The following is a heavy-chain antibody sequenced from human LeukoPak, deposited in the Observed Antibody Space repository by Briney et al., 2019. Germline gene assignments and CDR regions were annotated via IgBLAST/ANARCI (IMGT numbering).Heavy chain of an antibody. CDR2: VSGSGAST. D-gene: IGHD3-22*01. J-gene: IGHJ3*02. CDR3: AKETASGYGAFDI. V-gene: IGHV3-23*01. CDR1: GFNFSSYA. Sequence: GGSLRLSCAASGFNFSSYAMSWVRQAPGKGLEWVSGVSGSGASTYYPDSVKGRFTISRNNSKNTLYLQMNSLRAEDTAVYYCAKETASGYGAFDIWGQGTMVTVSS.